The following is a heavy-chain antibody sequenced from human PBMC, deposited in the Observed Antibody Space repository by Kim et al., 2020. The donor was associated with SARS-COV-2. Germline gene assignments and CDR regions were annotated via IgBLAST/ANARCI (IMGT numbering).Heavy chain of an antibody. Sequence: SETLSLTCTVSGGSISTYYWNWIRQPPGRALEWIGYIYYSGSAHFNPSLESRVTMSVDTSKNQLSLKVSSVTAADTAMYYCARRHYGTTDAFDIWGLGT. CDR3: ARRHYGTTDAFDI. CDR1: GGSISTYY. V-gene: IGHV4-59*08. D-gene: IGHD1-1*01. J-gene: IGHJ3*02. CDR2: IYYSGSA.